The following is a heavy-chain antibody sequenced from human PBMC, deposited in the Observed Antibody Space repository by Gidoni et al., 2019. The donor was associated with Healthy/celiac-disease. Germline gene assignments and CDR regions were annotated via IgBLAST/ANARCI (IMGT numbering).Heavy chain of an antibody. CDR2: IYYSGST. Sequence: QVQLQESGPGLVKPSETLSLTCSVPGGSIRSYYWSWIRQSPGKGLEWIGYIYYSGSTNHNPSLKSRVTMSVDPSKSQLSLKLSSVTAADTAVYYCATGHSGYEYYFDYWGQGTLVTVSS. J-gene: IGHJ4*02. D-gene: IGHD5-12*01. CDR3: ATGHSGYEYYFDY. V-gene: IGHV4-59*01. CDR1: GGSIRSYY.